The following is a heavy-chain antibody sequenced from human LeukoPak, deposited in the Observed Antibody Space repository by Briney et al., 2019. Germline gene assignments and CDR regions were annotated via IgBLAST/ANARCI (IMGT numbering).Heavy chain of an antibody. J-gene: IGHJ4*02. V-gene: IGHV4-4*07. CDR1: GGSISSYY. Sequence: SETLSLTCTVSGGSISSYYWSWIRQPAGKGLEWIGRIYTSGSTNYNPSLKSRVTMSADTSKNQFSLKLSSVTAADTAVYYCARDLMTTVTIRYFDYWGQGTLVTVSS. CDR2: IYTSGST. D-gene: IGHD4-17*01. CDR3: ARDLMTTVTIRYFDY.